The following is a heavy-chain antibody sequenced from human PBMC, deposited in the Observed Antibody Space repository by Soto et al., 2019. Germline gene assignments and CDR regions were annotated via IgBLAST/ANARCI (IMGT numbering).Heavy chain of an antibody. CDR1: VFTFSSYA. CDR3: AIRRYYDSSGYYYYYYGMDV. J-gene: IGHJ6*02. Sequence: PVGSLILSCAASVFTFSSYAMSCFRQSPWNWLYFVSAISGSGGSTYYADSVKGRFTISRDNSKNTLYLQMNSLRAEDTAVYYCAIRRYYDSSGYYYYYYGMDVWGQGTTVTVSS. D-gene: IGHD3-22*01. CDR2: ISGSGGST. V-gene: IGHV3-23*01.